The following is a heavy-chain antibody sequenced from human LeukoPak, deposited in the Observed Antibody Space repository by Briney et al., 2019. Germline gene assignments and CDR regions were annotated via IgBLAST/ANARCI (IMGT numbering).Heavy chain of an antibody. J-gene: IGHJ4*02. CDR2: IKQDGSEK. CDR3: ARGLGGAHYFDY. CDR1: GFSFSSRW. V-gene: IGHV3-7*01. D-gene: IGHD4-23*01. Sequence: GGSPRLSCAASGFSFSSRWMIWVRQAPGKGLEWVANIKQDGSEKYYVDSVKGRFTISRDNTENSLYLQMNSLRAEDSAVYYCARGLGGAHYFDYWGQGTLVTVSS.